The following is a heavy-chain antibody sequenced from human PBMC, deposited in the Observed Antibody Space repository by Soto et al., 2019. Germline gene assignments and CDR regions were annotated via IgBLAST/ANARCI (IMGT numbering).Heavy chain of an antibody. J-gene: IGHJ6*03. CDR1: GFTFSTYW. V-gene: IGHV3-74*01. CDR3: ARLASGVPYYYFYMDV. Sequence: GGSLRLSCAASGFTFSTYWMHWVRQAPGKGLVWVSRINNDGSATTYADSVKGRFTISRDNAKNTLYLQMNSLRAEDTAVYYCARLASGVPYYYFYMDVWGKGTTVTVSS. D-gene: IGHD6-25*01. CDR2: INNDGSAT.